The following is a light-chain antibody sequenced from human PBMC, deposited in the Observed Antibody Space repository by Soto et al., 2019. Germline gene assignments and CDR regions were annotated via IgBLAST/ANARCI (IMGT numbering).Light chain of an antibody. CDR3: QSYDRSLSGLV. CDR2: GNT. V-gene: IGLV1-40*01. CDR1: SSNLGPGFD. Sequence: QSVLTQPPSVSGAPGQTVTISCTGSSSNLGPGFDVHWYQHVPGTAPKLVLYGNTNRPSGVPDRFSGSKSGSSASLAITGLQAEDEADYYCQSYDRSLSGLVFGGGTKVTVL. J-gene: IGLJ3*02.